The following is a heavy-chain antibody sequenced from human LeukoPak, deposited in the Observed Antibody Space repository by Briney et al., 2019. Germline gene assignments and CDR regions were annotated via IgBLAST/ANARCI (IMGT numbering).Heavy chain of an antibody. Sequence: ASVKVSCKVSGHSLNEISMYWVRQAPGKGLECMGLFDPEDGETIYAQRFKGRLTLTGDTSTDTVYMDLSSLTPEGTAVYYCATGATIPAGFDFWGQGTLVTVSS. V-gene: IGHV1-24*01. D-gene: IGHD5-24*01. CDR2: FDPEDGET. CDR1: GHSLNEIS. J-gene: IGHJ4*02. CDR3: ATGATIPAGFDF.